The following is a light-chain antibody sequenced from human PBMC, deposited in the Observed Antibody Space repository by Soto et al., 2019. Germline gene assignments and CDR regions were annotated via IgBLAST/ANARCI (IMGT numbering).Light chain of an antibody. Sequence: QSALTQPASVSDSPGQSITISCTGTSSGVGGSNFVSWYQQHPGKPPKLIIYDVANRPSGASNRFSGSKSGSTASLIISRLQTEDEADYYCVSYTSSTTYVFGTGTKVTVL. CDR2: DVA. CDR3: VSYTSSTTYV. J-gene: IGLJ1*01. V-gene: IGLV2-14*03. CDR1: SSGVGGSNF.